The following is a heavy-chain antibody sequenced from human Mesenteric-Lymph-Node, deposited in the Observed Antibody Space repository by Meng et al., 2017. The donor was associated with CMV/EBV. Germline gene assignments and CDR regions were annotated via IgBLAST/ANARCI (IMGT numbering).Heavy chain of an antibody. Sequence: GGSLRLSCAASGFTFSHYAMHWVRQAPGKGLEWVVVISYDGSNKYYADSVKGRFTISRDNSKNTLYLQMNSLRAEDTAAYYCARELSQLPRGLYHYYGTDVWGQGTTVTVSS. V-gene: IGHV3-30*04. CDR2: ISYDGSNK. J-gene: IGHJ6*02. CDR3: ARELSQLPRGLYHYYGTDV. D-gene: IGHD1-7*01. CDR1: GFTFSHYA.